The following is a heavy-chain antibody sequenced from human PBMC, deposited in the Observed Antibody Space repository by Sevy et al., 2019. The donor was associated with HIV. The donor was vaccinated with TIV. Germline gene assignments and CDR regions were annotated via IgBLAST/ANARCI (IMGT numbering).Heavy chain of an antibody. CDR1: GFTFSSYS. J-gene: IGHJ3*02. V-gene: IGHV3-21*06. CDR3: ARTGCSITSCLTADAFDI. D-gene: IGHD2-2*01. Sequence: GGSLRLTCAASGFTFSSYSMNWVRQAPGKGLEWVSSISGISNYIYYADSVKGRFTISRDNAKSSLYLQMNSLRAEDTAVYYCARTGCSITSCLTADAFDIWSQGTLVTVS. CDR2: ISGISNYI.